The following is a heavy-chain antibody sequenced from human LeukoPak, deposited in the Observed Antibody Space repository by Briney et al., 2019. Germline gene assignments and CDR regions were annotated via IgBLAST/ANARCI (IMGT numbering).Heavy chain of an antibody. CDR3: ASDLGAWGLLVDFDS. CDR2: INQDGSET. Sequence: PGGSLRLSCAASGFTFSSYWMSWVRQAPGKGLEWVANINQDGSETYYVDCVKGRFTISRDNAKNSLFLQMNSLRAEDTAVYYCASDLGAWGLLVDFDSWGQGTLVTVSS. D-gene: IGHD1-26*01. V-gene: IGHV3-7*05. CDR1: GFTFSSYW. J-gene: IGHJ4*02.